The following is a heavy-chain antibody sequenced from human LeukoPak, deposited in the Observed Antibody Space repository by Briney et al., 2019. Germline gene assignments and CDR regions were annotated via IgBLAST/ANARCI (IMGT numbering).Heavy chain of an antibody. CDR1: GFSVSDYW. V-gene: IGHV3-7*01. Sequence: GGSQRLSCAASGFSVSDYWMTWVRQAPGKGLEWVANIKQDGSEKTYVDSVKGRFTISRDNAKNSLYLQMNSLRVEDTAMYYCVRDGGTNWYDPWGQGTLVTVFS. D-gene: IGHD3-16*01. CDR3: VRDGGTNWYDP. J-gene: IGHJ5*02. CDR2: IKQDGSEK.